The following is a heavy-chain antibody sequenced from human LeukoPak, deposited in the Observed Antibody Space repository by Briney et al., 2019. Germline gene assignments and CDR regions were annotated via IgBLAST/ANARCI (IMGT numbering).Heavy chain of an antibody. CDR2: IYYSGST. J-gene: IGHJ4*02. V-gene: IGHV4-59*01. CDR1: GGSISSYY. D-gene: IGHD2-21*01. CDR3: ARLLKLWWGIDD. Sequence: SETLSLTCTVSGGSISSYYWSWIRQPPGKGLEWIGYIYYSGSTNYNPSLKSRVTISVDTSKNQFSLKLSSVTAADTAVYYCARLLKLWWGIDDWGQGTLVTVSS.